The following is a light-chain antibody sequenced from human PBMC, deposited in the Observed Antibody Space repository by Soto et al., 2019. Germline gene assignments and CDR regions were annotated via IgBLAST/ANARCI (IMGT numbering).Light chain of an antibody. J-gene: IGKJ2*01. Sequence: DVQMTQSPSSLSASVGDRVTITCRASQRIRTSLNWYQQKPGKAPKFLIYDASSLQSEVPSRFSGSGSGTDFTLTISNLQPEDFATYYCQQSYSVPPTFGQGTNLEI. CDR3: QQSYSVPPT. CDR2: DAS. CDR1: QRIRTS. V-gene: IGKV1-39*01.